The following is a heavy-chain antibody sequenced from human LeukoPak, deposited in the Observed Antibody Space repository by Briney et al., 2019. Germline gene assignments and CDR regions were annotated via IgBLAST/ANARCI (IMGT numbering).Heavy chain of an antibody. Sequence: SGGSLRLSCAASGFTFSDAWLNWVRQTPEKGVEWVARIKRQTDCLTKYYPAPVKRTFTISRYYSKSTVYLQMNSLEIEDTAVYYCSRNADHDWWGQGTLVTVSS. CDR3: SRNADHDW. J-gene: IGHJ4*02. CDR1: GFTFSDAW. CDR2: IKRQTDCLTK. V-gene: IGHV3-15*01. D-gene: IGHD1-14*01.